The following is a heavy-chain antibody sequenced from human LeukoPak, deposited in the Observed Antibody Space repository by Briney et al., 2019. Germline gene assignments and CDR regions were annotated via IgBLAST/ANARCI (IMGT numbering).Heavy chain of an antibody. CDR3: ARDANGDYGYFDY. CDR1: GFTFSSYG. V-gene: IGHV3-33*01. Sequence: GGSLRLSCAASGFTFSSYGMHWVRQAPGKGLEWVAVIWYDGSNKYYADSVKGRFTISRDNSKNTLYLQMNSLRAEDTTVYYCARDANGDYGYFDYWGQGTLVTVSS. D-gene: IGHD4-17*01. CDR2: IWYDGSNK. J-gene: IGHJ4*02.